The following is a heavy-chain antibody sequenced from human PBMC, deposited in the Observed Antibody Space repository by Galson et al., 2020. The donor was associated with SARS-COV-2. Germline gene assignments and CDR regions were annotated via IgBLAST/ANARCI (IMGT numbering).Heavy chain of an antibody. V-gene: IGHV4-34*01. CDR1: GWSFSGYY. CDR2: INHSGST. D-gene: IGHD6-13*01. Sequence: SQASETLSLTCAAYGWSFSGYYWSWIRQPPGKGLEWIGEINHSGSTNYNPSLKSRVTISVDTSKNQFSLKLSSVTAADTAVYYCARGPYSSSGYVLWMNADGMDVWGQGTTVTVSS. CDR3: ARGPYSSSGYVLWMNADGMDV. J-gene: IGHJ6*02.